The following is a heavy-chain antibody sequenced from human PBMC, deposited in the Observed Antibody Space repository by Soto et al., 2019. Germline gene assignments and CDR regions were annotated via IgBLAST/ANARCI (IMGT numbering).Heavy chain of an antibody. CDR2: TYFRSKWYN. CDR1: GDSVSSNSAS. J-gene: IGHJ6*02. V-gene: IGHV6-1*01. CDR3: VRDQEYSYGMDV. Sequence: SQTLSLTCAISGDSVSSNSASWNWIRQSPSRGLEWLGRTYFRSKWYNEYAVSVKSRITINPDTTKNQFSLQLDSVTPEDTAVYFCVRDQEYSYGMDVWGQGTTVTVSS.